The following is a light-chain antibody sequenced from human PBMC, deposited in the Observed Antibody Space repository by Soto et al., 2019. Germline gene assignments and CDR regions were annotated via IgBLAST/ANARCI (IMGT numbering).Light chain of an antibody. Sequence: IMMKMSPPTLSVSLDHIFTLSSRTSHSVNSQVAWYQQKPGQAPSLLIYGVSSRATGIPVRFSGSGSGTEFTLTITRLEPDDFAVYYCQHYDNYSWTFGQGTKVDIK. CDR3: QHYDNYSWT. CDR2: GVS. V-gene: IGKV3-20*01. CDR1: HSVNSQ. J-gene: IGKJ1*01.